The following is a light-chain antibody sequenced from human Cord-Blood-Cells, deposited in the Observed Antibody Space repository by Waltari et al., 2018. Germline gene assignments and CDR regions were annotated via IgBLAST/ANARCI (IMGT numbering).Light chain of an antibody. Sequence: QSALTQPASVSGSPGQSITISCTGTSSDVGGYNYFSWYQQHPGKAPKLMIYDVSKRPSGVSTRFFGSKSGNTASLTISGLQAEDEADYYCSSYTSSSTLVFGGGTKLTVL. CDR3: SSYTSSSTLV. CDR2: DVS. CDR1: SSDVGGYNY. J-gene: IGLJ2*01. V-gene: IGLV2-14*01.